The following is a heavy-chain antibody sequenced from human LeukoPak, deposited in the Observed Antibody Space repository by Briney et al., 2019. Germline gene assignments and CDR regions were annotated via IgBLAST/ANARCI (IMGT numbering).Heavy chain of an antibody. J-gene: IGHJ4*02. CDR2: ISWNSGSI. D-gene: IGHD6-19*01. Sequence: GGSLRLSCAASGFTFYDYAMHWVRQAPGKGLEWVSGISWNSGSIGYADSVKGRFTISRDNAKNSLYLQMNSLRAEDTALYYCAKDGGSGWYYFDYWGQGTLVTVSS. CDR1: GFTFYDYA. CDR3: AKDGGSGWYYFDY. V-gene: IGHV3-9*01.